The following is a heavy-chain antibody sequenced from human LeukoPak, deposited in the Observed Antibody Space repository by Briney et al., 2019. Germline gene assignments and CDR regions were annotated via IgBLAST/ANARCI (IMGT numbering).Heavy chain of an antibody. CDR3: AKEGDSSSSRGMDY. CDR2: ISYDGSNK. D-gene: IGHD6-6*01. CDR1: RFTFSIYG. V-gene: IGHV3-30*18. J-gene: IGHJ4*02. Sequence: GRSLRLSCAASRFTFSIYGMHWVRQAPGKGLEWVAVISYDGSNKYYADSVKGRFTISRDNSKNTLYLQMNSLRAEDTAVYYCAKEGDSSSSRGMDYWGQGTLVTVSS.